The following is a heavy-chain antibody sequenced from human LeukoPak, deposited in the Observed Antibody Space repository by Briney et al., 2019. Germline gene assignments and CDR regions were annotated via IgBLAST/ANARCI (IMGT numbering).Heavy chain of an antibody. D-gene: IGHD1-26*01. CDR3: ARSRVGY. CDR2: MNPNSGNT. V-gene: IGHV1-8*01. CDR1: GYTFDNYD. J-gene: IGHJ4*02. Sequence: GASVKVSCKTSGYTFDNYDINWVRQATGQGLEWMGWMNPNSGNTGYAQKFQGRVTMTTNTSMTTAYMELSRLRSDDTTVYYCARSRVGYWGQGTLVTVSS.